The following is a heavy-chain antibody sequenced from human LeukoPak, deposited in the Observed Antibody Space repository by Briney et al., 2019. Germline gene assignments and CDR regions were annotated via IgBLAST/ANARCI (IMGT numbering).Heavy chain of an antibody. D-gene: IGHD6-6*01. V-gene: IGHV5-51*01. CDR3: ARQLGSSSIYYYYYMDV. CDR2: IYPGDSDT. J-gene: IGHJ6*03. CDR1: GHTFASYW. Sequence: GESLKISCKGSGHTFASYWIGWVRQMPGKGLEWIGIIYPGDSDTRYSPSFQGQVTISADKSISTAYLQWSSLKASDTAIYYCARQLGSSSIYYYYYMDVWGTGTTVTVSS.